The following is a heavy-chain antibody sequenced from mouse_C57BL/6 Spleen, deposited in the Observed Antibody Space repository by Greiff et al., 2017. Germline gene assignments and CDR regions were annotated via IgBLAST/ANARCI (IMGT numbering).Heavy chain of an antibody. V-gene: IGHV1-82*01. CDR3: AHPEGDGGDFDY. D-gene: IGHD3-3*01. J-gene: IGHJ2*01. CDR1: GYAFSSSW. CDR2: IYPGDGDT. Sequence: QVQLQQSGPELVKPGASVKISCKASGYAFSSSWMNWVKQRPGKGLEWIGRIYPGDGDTNYNGKFKGKATLTADKSSSTAYMQLSSLTSEDSAVYFWAHPEGDGGDFDYWGQGTTRTVSS.